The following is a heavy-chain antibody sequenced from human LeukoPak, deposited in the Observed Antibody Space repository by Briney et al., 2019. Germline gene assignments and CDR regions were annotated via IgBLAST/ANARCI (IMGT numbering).Heavy chain of an antibody. Sequence: PSETLSLTCTVSNGSITNYYYNWMRQATGEGLEWIGHIYFSGSTMYNPSLKSRVTMSVDSSSNQISLKLSSVTAADTAVYFCARKELVRGYFDSWGQGVLVTVSS. CDR2: IYFSGST. CDR3: ARKELVRGYFDS. V-gene: IGHV4-4*07. D-gene: IGHD6-6*01. J-gene: IGHJ4*02. CDR1: NGSITNYY.